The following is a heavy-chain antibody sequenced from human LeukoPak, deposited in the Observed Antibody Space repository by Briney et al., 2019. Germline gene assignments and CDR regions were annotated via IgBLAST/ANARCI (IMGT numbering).Heavy chain of an antibody. V-gene: IGHV1-2*02. J-gene: IGHJ5*02. CDR3: ASFHYDFWSGYFFDP. CDR2: INPNSGGT. D-gene: IGHD3-3*01. CDR1: GYTFTGYY. Sequence: ASVKVSCKASGYTFTGYYMHWVRQAPGQGLEWMGWINPNSGGTNYAQKFQGRVTMTTDTSTSTAYMELRSLRSDDTAVYYCASFHYDFWSGYFFDPWGQGTLVTVSS.